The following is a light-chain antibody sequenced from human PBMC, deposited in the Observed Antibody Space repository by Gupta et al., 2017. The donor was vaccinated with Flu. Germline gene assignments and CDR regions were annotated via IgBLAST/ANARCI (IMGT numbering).Light chain of an antibody. V-gene: IGLV3-21*02. J-gene: IGLJ2*01. CDR2: DDS. Sequence: GDKVETYIVNCYQPRPHQAHALVVYDDSDRPSGIPDRFSVSNSGNTATLTLSNVEAGDEADYYCQVWYSSSETPRVFGGGTKLTVL. CDR3: QVWYSSSETPRV. CDR1: KVETYI.